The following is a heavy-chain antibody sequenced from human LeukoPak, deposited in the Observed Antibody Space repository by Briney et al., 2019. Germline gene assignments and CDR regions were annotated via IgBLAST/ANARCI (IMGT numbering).Heavy chain of an antibody. CDR2: ISYDGSTK. Sequence: GGSLRLSCAASGFIFSTYAMHWVRQAPGKGLEWVAVISYDGSTKYYGDSVKGRFTISSDNSKNTVYLQMNSLRTEDTAVYYCARGPSEDDHWGQGTLVTVSS. J-gene: IGHJ4*02. CDR1: GFIFSTYA. CDR3: ARGPSEDDH. V-gene: IGHV3-30-3*01.